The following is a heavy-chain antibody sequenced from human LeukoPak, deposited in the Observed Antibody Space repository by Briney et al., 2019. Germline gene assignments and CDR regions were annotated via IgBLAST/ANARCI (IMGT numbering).Heavy chain of an antibody. Sequence: GGSLRLSCAASGFTFSSYWMHWVRQAPGKGLVWVSRINSDGSSTSYADSVKGRFTISRDNAKNSLYLQMNSLRDEDTAVYYCARVRYSYGYAFDYWGQGTLVTVSS. J-gene: IGHJ4*02. D-gene: IGHD5-18*01. CDR3: ARVRYSYGYAFDY. V-gene: IGHV3-74*01. CDR2: INSDGSST. CDR1: GFTFSSYW.